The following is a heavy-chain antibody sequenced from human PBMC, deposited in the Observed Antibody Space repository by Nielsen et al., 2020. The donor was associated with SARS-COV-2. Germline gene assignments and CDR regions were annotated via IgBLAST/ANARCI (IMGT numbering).Heavy chain of an antibody. V-gene: IGHV3-23*01. CDR2: ISGRGGNT. Sequence: GESLKISCAASGFSFSNYAMNWVRHDPGKGLEWVSAISGRGGNTFYADSVKGRFTISRDNSKSTLYLQMNSLSAEDTAIYYCAKSDGGYSYGYPDYWGQVTLVTVSS. CDR1: GFSFSNYA. J-gene: IGHJ4*02. D-gene: IGHD5-18*01. CDR3: AKSDGGYSYGYPDY.